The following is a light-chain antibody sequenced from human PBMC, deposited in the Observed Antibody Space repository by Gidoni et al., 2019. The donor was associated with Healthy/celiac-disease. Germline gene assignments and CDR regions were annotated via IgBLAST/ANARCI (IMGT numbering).Light chain of an antibody. CDR2: EDN. CDR1: SGSIASNY. Sequence: NFMLTQPHPVSESPGTTVTISCTRSSGSIASNYVQWYQQRPGSSPTTVIYEDNQRPSGVPDRFSGSIDSSSNSASLTISGLKTEDEADYYCQSYDSSNLWVFGGGTKLTVL. V-gene: IGLV6-57*01. J-gene: IGLJ3*02. CDR3: QSYDSSNLWV.